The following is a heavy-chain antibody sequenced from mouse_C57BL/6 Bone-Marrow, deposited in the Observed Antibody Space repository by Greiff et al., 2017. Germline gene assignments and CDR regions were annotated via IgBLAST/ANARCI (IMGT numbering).Heavy chain of an antibody. D-gene: IGHD2-5*01. J-gene: IGHJ1*03. CDR3: ARKGAYYSNYVDWYFDG. CDR2: INPGSGGT. CDR1: GYAFTNYL. V-gene: IGHV1-54*01. Sequence: QVQLKESGAELVRPGTSVKVSCKASGYAFTNYLIEWVKQRPGQGLEWIGVINPGSGGTNYNAKFKGKATLTADKSSSTAYMQLSSLTSEDSAVYFCARKGAYYSNYVDWYFDGWGTGTTVTVSS.